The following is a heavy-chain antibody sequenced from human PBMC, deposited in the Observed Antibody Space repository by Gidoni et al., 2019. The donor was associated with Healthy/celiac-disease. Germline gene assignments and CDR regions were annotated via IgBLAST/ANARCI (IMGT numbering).Heavy chain of an antibody. CDR2: IWYDGSNK. CDR3: ARDGQDIVVVPASLAIDY. J-gene: IGHJ4*02. V-gene: IGHV3-33*01. D-gene: IGHD2-2*01. CDR1: GFTFSSYG. Sequence: QVQLVESGGGVVQPGRSLRLSCAASGFTFSSYGMHWVRQAPGKGLGWVAVIWYDGSNKYYADSVKGRFTISRENSKNTLYLQMNSLRAEDTAVYYCARDGQDIVVVPASLAIDYWGQGTLVTVSS.